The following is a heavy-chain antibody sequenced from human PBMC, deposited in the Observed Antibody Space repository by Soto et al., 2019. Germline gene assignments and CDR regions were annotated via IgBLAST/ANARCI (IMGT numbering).Heavy chain of an antibody. CDR2: ICNSGST. J-gene: IGHJ5*02. V-gene: IGHV4-30-2*01. CDR3: ARAGATMVRGVIFRWFDP. CDR1: ACSFSSGCSS. Sequence: PSESLSLTCAVSACSFSSGCSSWSWIRPPPGKGREWSGYICNSGSTYYNPTLKSRVTISGNRSKNQFSLTLSSVTAADTAVYYCARAGATMVRGVIFRWFDPWGQGTLVTVSS. D-gene: IGHD3-10*01.